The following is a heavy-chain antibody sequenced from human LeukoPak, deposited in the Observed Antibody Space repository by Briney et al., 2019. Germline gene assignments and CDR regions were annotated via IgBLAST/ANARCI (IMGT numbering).Heavy chain of an antibody. V-gene: IGHV4-59*01. Sequence: PSEALSHTCTVSGGSISSYYWSWIRQPPGNRLEWIGYIYYSGSTNYNPSLKSRVTISLGTSKNQFSLKLSSVTAADTAVYYCARGGPPVTIFGVVISWFDPWGQGTLVTVSS. CDR1: GGSISSYY. CDR2: IYYSGST. J-gene: IGHJ5*02. D-gene: IGHD3-3*01. CDR3: ARGGPPVTIFGVVISWFDP.